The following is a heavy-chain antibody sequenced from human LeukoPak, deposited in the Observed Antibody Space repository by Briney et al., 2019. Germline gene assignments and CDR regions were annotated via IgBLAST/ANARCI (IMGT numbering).Heavy chain of an antibody. Sequence: SETVSLTCAVYGGSFSGYYWSWIRQPPGKGLEWIGEINHSGSTNYNPSLKSRVTISVDTSKNQFSLKLSSVTAADTAVYYCARGQTGSTVAYVFHYFDYWGQGTLVPLSS. D-gene: IGHD4-23*01. CDR1: GGSFSGYY. V-gene: IGHV4-34*01. J-gene: IGHJ4*02. CDR2: INHSGST. CDR3: ARGQTGSTVAYVFHYFDY.